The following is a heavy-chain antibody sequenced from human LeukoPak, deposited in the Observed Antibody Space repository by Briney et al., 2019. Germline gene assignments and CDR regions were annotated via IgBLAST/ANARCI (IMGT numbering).Heavy chain of an antibody. CDR2: MNPNRGNT. CDR3: ARGSSRDGYNFWFDP. Sequence: ASVKVSCKASGYTFASYDINWVRQATGQGLEWMGWMNPNRGNTGYAQKFQGRVTMTRNTSISTAYMELSSLRSEDTAVYYCARGSSRDGYNFWFDPWGQGTLVTVSS. CDR1: GYTFASYD. D-gene: IGHD5-24*01. J-gene: IGHJ5*02. V-gene: IGHV1-8*01.